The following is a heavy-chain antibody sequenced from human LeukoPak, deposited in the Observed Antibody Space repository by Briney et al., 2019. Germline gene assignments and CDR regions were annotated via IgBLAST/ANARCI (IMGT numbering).Heavy chain of an antibody. CDR1: GLTFTNAW. D-gene: IGHD7-27*01. Sequence: GGSLRLSCEVSGLTFTNAWMDWLRQAPGKSREWVGRIKSKAEGGTTDYAAPVEGRFSVSRDDSKNTLFLQMDSLKSDDTALYYCATAPGYWGSAPFDYWGQGTLVTVSS. J-gene: IGHJ4*02. CDR3: ATAPGYWGSAPFDY. CDR2: IKSKAEGGTT. V-gene: IGHV3-15*01.